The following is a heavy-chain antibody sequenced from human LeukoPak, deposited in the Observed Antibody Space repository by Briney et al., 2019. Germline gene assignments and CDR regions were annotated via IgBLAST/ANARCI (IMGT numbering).Heavy chain of an antibody. Sequence: GGSRRLSWAASGFTFSSYWMSWVRQAPGKGREWVANIKQDGSEKYYVDSVKGRFTISRDNAKNSLYLQMNSLRAEDTAVYYCARIGRGHDAFDIWGQGTMVTVSS. CDR2: IKQDGSEK. V-gene: IGHV3-7*01. CDR3: ARIGRGHDAFDI. D-gene: IGHD3-10*01. J-gene: IGHJ3*02. CDR1: GFTFSSYW.